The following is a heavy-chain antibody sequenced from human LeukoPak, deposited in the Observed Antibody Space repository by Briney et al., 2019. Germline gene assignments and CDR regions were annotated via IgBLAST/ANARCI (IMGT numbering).Heavy chain of an antibody. CDR3: ARRGVLGAKVFDT. J-gene: IGHJ3*02. D-gene: IGHD1-26*01. Sequence: SGGSLRLSCAASGFTFSSYSMNWVRQAPGKGLAWVSSISSSSSYIYYADSVKGRFTISRDNAKNSLYLQMNSLRAEDTAVYYCARRGVLGAKVFDTWGQGTMVTVSS. CDR2: ISSSSSYI. CDR1: GFTFSSYS. V-gene: IGHV3-21*01.